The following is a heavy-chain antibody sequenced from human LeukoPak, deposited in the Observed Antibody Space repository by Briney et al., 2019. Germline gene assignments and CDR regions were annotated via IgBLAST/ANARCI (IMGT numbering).Heavy chain of an antibody. D-gene: IGHD1-1*01. V-gene: IGHV4-39*02. J-gene: IGHJ4*02. CDR3: ARVSVQTGTTDH. CDR2: IYYSGGT. CDR1: GDSISSSSYY. Sequence: PSETLSLTCTVSGDSISSSSYYWGWIRQSPGKGLEWIGSIYYSGGTYNNPSLKSRVIMSVDTSKNQISLRLSSVTAADTAVYYCARVSVQTGTTDHWGQGTLVTVSS.